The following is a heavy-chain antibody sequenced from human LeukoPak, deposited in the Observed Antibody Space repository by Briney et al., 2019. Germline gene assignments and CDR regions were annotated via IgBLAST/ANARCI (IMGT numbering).Heavy chain of an antibody. Sequence: GGSLRLSCAASGFTFSSYWMSWVRQAPGKGLEWVANIKQDGSEKYYVDSVKGRFTISRDNAKNSLYLQMNSLRAEDTAVYCCARLPRDRSPFRYDFWSGYPPGYYYGMDVWGQGTTVTVSS. V-gene: IGHV3-7*01. CDR2: IKQDGSEK. D-gene: IGHD3-3*01. J-gene: IGHJ6*02. CDR3: ARLPRDRSPFRYDFWSGYPPGYYYGMDV. CDR1: GFTFSSYW.